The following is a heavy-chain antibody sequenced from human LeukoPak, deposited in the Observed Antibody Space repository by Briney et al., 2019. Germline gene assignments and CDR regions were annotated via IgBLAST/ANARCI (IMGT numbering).Heavy chain of an antibody. D-gene: IGHD1-26*01. CDR2: INWNGAST. CDR3: ARAIYGGSYGY. Sequence: PGGSLRLSCAASGFTFSRYWMQWVRQAPGKGLELVSGINWNGASTGYADSVKGRFTISRDNAKNSLYLQMNSLRAEDTALYYCARAIYGGSYGYWGQGTLVTVSS. J-gene: IGHJ4*02. CDR1: GFTFSRYW. V-gene: IGHV3-20*04.